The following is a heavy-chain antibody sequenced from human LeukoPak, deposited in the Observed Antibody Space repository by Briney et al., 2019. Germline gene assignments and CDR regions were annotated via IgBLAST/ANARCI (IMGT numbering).Heavy chain of an antibody. V-gene: IGHV4-59*12. D-gene: IGHD2-2*02. J-gene: IGHJ4*02. CDR1: GGSISSYY. Sequence: SETLSLTCTVSGGSISSYYWSWIRQPPGKGLEWIGYIYYSGSTNYNPSLKSRVTMSVDTSKNQCSLKLSSVTAAATAVYYCARGFGYCSSTSCYNHFAYWGQGTLVTVSS. CDR3: ARGFGYCSSTSCYNHFAY. CDR2: IYYSGST.